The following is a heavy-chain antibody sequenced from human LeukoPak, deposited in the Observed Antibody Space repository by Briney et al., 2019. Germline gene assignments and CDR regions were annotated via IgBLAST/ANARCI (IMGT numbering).Heavy chain of an antibody. Sequence: PSETLSLTCTVSGGSISSSSYYWGWIRQPPGKGLEWIGSIYYSGSTYYNPSLKSRVTISVDTSKNQFSLMLSSVTAADTAVYYCARQVYGSGTFFWFDPWGQGNLVTVSS. J-gene: IGHJ5*02. CDR1: GGSISSSSYY. CDR2: IYYSGST. V-gene: IGHV4-39*01. D-gene: IGHD3-10*01. CDR3: ARQVYGSGTFFWFDP.